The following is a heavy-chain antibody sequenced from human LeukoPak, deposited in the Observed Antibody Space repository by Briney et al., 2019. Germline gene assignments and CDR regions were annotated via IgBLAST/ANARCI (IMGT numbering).Heavy chain of an antibody. CDR1: GYTFTSYY. V-gene: IGHV1-46*01. Sequence: GASVKVSCKASGYTFTSYYMHWVRQAPGQGLEWMGIINPSGGSTSYAQKFQGRVTMTRDMSTSTVYMELRSLRSDDTAVYYCARVCYGDYCAPDYWGQGTLVTVSS. CDR3: ARVCYGDYCAPDY. J-gene: IGHJ4*02. D-gene: IGHD4-17*01. CDR2: INPSGGST.